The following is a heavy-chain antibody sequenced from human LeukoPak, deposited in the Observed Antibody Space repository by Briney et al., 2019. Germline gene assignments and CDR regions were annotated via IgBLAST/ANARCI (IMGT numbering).Heavy chain of an antibody. V-gene: IGHV3-7*01. J-gene: IGHJ4*02. CDR1: GFTFSSYW. Sequence: GGSLRLSCAASGFTFSSYWMSWVRQAPGKGLEWVANIKQDGSEKYYVDSVKGRFTTSRDNAKNSLYLQMNSLRAEDTAVYYCARDIAPYYYDSSGYYFRDDYWGQGTLVTVSS. CDR2: IKQDGSEK. D-gene: IGHD3-22*01. CDR3: ARDIAPYYYDSSGYYFRDDY.